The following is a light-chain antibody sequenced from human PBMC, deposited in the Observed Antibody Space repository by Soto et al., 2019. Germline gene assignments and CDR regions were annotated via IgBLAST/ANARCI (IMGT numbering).Light chain of an antibody. CDR1: QSVSSY. CDR2: DAS. CDR3: QQRSNWPLT. J-gene: IGKJ4*01. Sequence: EIVMTHSPATLSVSPGERATLSCSATQSVSSYLAWYQQNPGQAPRLLIYDASNRATGIPARFSGSGSGTDFTLTISSLEPEDFAVYYCQQRSNWPLTFGGGTKVDIK. V-gene: IGKV3-11*01.